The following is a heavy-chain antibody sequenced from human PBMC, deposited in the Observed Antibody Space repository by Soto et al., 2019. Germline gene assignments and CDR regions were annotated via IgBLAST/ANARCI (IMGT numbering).Heavy chain of an antibody. V-gene: IGHV1-18*01. CDR1: GYTFTSYG. Sequence: ASVKVSCKASGYTFTSYGISWVRQAPGQGLEWMGWISAYNGNTNYAQKLQGRVTMTTDTSTSTAYMELRSLRSDDTAVYYCARELYSYGYRTYFEYWGQGTLVTVSS. J-gene: IGHJ4*02. D-gene: IGHD5-18*01. CDR3: ARELYSYGYRTYFEY. CDR2: ISAYNGNT.